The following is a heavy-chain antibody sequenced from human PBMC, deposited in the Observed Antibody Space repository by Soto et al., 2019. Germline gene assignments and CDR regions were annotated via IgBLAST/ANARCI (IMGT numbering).Heavy chain of an antibody. J-gene: IGHJ4*02. V-gene: IGHV5-10-1*01. CDR1: GYSFAGYW. Sequence: GESLKISCKGSGYSFAGYWITWVRQKPGKGLEWMGRIDPSDSQTYYSPSFRGHVTVSVTKSITTVFLQWSSLRASDTAMYYCARQIYDSDTGPNFQYYFDSWGQGTPITVSS. CDR2: IDPSDSQT. CDR3: ARQIYDSDTGPNFQYYFDS. D-gene: IGHD3-22*01.